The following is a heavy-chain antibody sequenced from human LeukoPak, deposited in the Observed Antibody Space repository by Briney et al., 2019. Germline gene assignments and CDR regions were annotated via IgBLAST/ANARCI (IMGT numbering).Heavy chain of an antibody. CDR2: IIPIFGTA. CDR1: GGTFSSYA. Sequence: GSSVKVSCKASGGTFSSYAISWVRQAPGQGLEWMGRIIPIFGTANYAQKFQGRVTITTDESTSTAYMERSSLRSEDTAVYYCARGGYSSSSIDYWGQGTLVTVSS. V-gene: IGHV1-69*05. J-gene: IGHJ4*02. CDR3: ARGGYSSSSIDY. D-gene: IGHD6-13*01.